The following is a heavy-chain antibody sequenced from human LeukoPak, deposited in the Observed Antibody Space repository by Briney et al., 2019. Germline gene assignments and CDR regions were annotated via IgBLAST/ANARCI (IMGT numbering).Heavy chain of an antibody. Sequence: SVKVSCKASGYTFTGYYMHWVRQAPGQGLEWMGGIIPIFGTANYAQKFQGRVTITADESTSTAYMELSSLRSEDTAVYYCARGRTEMATIGGDDYWGQGTLVTVSS. J-gene: IGHJ4*02. D-gene: IGHD5-24*01. CDR3: ARGRTEMATIGGDDY. CDR2: IIPIFGTA. V-gene: IGHV1-69*13. CDR1: GYTFTGYY.